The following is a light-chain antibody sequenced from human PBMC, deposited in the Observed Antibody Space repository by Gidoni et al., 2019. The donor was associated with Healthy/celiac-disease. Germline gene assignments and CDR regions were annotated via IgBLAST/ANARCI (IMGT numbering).Light chain of an antibody. CDR3: QQRSNWPRIT. Sequence: EIVLTQSPATLSLSPGERATLSCRASQSVSSYLAWYQQKPGQAPRLLIYDASNRATGIPARFSGSGSGADFALTISSLEPEDFALYYCQQRSNWPRITFGQXTRLEIK. V-gene: IGKV3-11*01. CDR1: QSVSSY. J-gene: IGKJ5*01. CDR2: DAS.